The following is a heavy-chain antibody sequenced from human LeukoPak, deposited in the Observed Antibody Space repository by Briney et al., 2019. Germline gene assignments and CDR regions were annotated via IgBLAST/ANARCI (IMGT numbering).Heavy chain of an antibody. CDR2: IYHSVST. CDR3: ARLRGPLVRARGDY. Sequence: PSETLSLTCAVYGGSFSGYYWSWIRQPPGKGLEWGGEIYHSVSTNYNPSPQSRVTISVDTSKNQFSLKMSSVTAAETAVYYCARLRGPLVRARGDYWGQGTLVTVSS. D-gene: IGHD3-10*01. V-gene: IGHV4-34*01. J-gene: IGHJ4*02. CDR1: GGSFSGYY.